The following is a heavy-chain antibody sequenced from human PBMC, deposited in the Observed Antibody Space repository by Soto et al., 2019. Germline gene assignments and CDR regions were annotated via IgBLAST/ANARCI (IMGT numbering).Heavy chain of an antibody. D-gene: IGHD1-26*01. CDR3: ARDGPPWEPAANWFDP. V-gene: IGHV3-30*03. Sequence: GGSLRLSCEVSGFTFSAYGMHWVRQAPGKGLEWVAAISHDGTNKNYGDSVKGRFTISRDNSKKTLYLQMNSLRPEDTAVYYCARDGPPWEPAANWFDPWGQGTLVTVSS. J-gene: IGHJ5*02. CDR1: GFTFSAYG. CDR2: ISHDGTNK.